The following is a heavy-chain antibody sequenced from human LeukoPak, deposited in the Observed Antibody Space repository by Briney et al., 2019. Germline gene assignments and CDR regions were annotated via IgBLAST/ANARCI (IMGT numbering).Heavy chain of an antibody. V-gene: IGHV4-4*07. CDR3: ARIPTFGEFFSSAFDI. D-gene: IGHD3-10*01. CDR1: GGSISSYY. Sequence: SETLSLTCTVSGGSISSYYWSWIRQPAGEGLEWIGRIYTSGSTNYNPSLKSRVTISLHTSKNHFSLKLSSVTAADTAVYYCARIPTFGEFFSSAFDIWGQGTMVTVSS. CDR2: IYTSGST. J-gene: IGHJ3*02.